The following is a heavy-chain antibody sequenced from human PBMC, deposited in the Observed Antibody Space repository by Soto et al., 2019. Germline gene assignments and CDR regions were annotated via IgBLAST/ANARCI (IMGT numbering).Heavy chain of an antibody. V-gene: IGHV4-38-2*01. Sequence: SETLSLTCAVSGYSINSDYYWGWIRQPPGMGLEWIGSLYHTGRTYYNPSLRSRVTTSIDTSKNQFSLKLSSVTAADTAVYYCARAHAMSVVTNPYDFWGQGTLVTVSS. D-gene: IGHD2-21*02. CDR1: GYSINSDYY. CDR3: ARAHAMSVVTNPYDF. CDR2: LYHTGRT. J-gene: IGHJ4*02.